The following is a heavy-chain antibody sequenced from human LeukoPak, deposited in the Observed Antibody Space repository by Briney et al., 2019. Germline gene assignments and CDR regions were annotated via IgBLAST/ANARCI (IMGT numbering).Heavy chain of an antibody. J-gene: IGHJ4*02. CDR2: ISYDGSNK. CDR1: GFTFSSYA. CDR3: ARGNPSGSYYYGDYFDY. D-gene: IGHD1-26*01. Sequence: PGGSLRLSCAASGFTFSSYAMHRVRQAPGKGLEWVAVISYDGSNKYYADSVKGRFTISRDNSKNTLYLQMNSLRAEDTAVYYCARGNPSGSYYYGDYFDYWGQGTLVTVSS. V-gene: IGHV3-30*04.